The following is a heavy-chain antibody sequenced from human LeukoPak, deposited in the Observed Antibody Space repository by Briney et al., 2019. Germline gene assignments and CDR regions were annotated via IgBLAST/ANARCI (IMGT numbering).Heavy chain of an antibody. J-gene: IGHJ3*02. Sequence: PSETLSLTCSVSGGSFSGYFWSWIRQPPGKGLEWIGDISHTGVTYYNPSLESRVTISLDTSKNQFFLTLRSVTAADTAVYYCARSHYYDASNFLVSYDIWGQGTKVPVSS. CDR2: ISHTGVT. V-gene: IGHV4-34*01. CDR1: GGSFSGYF. D-gene: IGHD3-22*01. CDR3: ARSHYYDASNFLVSYDI.